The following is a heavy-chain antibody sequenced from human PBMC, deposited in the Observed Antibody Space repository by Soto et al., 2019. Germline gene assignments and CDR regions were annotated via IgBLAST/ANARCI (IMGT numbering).Heavy chain of an antibody. CDR1: GFTFSNAW. J-gene: IGHJ2*01. V-gene: IGHV3-15*01. Sequence: EVQLVESGGGLVKPGGSLRLSCAASGFTFSNAWMSWVRQAPGKGLEWLGRIKSKADGGTTDYAAPVKGRFTISRDDSKNMFYLQMNGLKTEDTAVYYCATGWYLDFWGRGTLITVSS. CDR3: ATGWYLDF. CDR2: IKSKADGGTT.